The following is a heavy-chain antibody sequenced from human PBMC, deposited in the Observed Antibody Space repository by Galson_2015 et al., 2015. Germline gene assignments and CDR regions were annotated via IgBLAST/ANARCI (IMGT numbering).Heavy chain of an antibody. D-gene: IGHD2-15*01. CDR1: GFTFSKYA. Sequence: SLRLSCAASGFTFSKYAMTWVRQAPGKGLEWVSSISGVDGSTYFADSVEGRFTVSRDNSKNTLHLQMNSLRAEDTAVYYCAKSGGSGAEYLQHWGQGTLVTVSS. V-gene: IGHV3-23*01. CDR2: ISGVDGST. J-gene: IGHJ1*01. CDR3: AKSGGSGAEYLQH.